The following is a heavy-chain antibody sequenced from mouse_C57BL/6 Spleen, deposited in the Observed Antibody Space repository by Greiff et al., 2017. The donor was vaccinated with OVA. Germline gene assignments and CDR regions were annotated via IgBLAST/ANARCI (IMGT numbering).Heavy chain of an antibody. V-gene: IGHV1-18*01. CDR3: ARRGTSNYVPFAY. CDR2: INPNNGGT. Sequence: EVQGVESGPELVKPGASVKIPCKASGYTFTDYNMDWVKQSHGKSLEWIGDINPNNGGTIYNQKFKGKATLTVDKSSSTAYMELRSLTSEDTAVYYCARRGTSNYVPFAYWGQGTLVTVSA. CDR1: GYTFTDYN. D-gene: IGHD2-5*01. J-gene: IGHJ3*01.